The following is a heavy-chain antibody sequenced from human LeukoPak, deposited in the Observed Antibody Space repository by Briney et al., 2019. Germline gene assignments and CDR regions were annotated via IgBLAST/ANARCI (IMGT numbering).Heavy chain of an antibody. J-gene: IGHJ4*02. V-gene: IGHV3-21*01. CDR2: ISSTTTYT. Sequence: KPGGSLRLSCAASGFTFSTYTMNWVRQAPGKGLEWVSSISSTTTYTYHADSVKGRFTISRDNAKNSLYLQMNGLRAEDTAVYYCARELTNEGFDYWGQGTLVTVSS. CDR1: GFTFSTYT. D-gene: IGHD1-1*01. CDR3: ARELTNEGFDY.